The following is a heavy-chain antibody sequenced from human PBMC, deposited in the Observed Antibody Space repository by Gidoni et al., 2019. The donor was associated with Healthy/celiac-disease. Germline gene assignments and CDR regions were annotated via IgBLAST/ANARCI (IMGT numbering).Heavy chain of an antibody. D-gene: IGHD6-6*01. CDR3: ARDQSRQQLVVDYYYGMDV. CDR1: GGTFSSYA. CDR2: IIPIFGTA. Sequence: QVQLVQSGAEVKKPGYSVKVSCKASGGTFSSYAISWVRQAPGQGIEWMGGIIPIFGTANYAQKFQGRVTITADESTSTAYMELSSLRSEDTAVYYCARDQSRQQLVVDYYYGMDVWGQGTTVTVSS. J-gene: IGHJ6*02. V-gene: IGHV1-69*01.